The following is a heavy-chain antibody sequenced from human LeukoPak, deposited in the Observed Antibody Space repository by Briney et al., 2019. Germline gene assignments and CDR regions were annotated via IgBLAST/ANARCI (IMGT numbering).Heavy chain of an antibody. V-gene: IGHV3-30*15. CDR3: ARDQGDYVIDH. D-gene: IGHD4-17*01. J-gene: IGHJ4*02. Sequence: DSVKGRFTVSRDSSKNILYLQMSSLRPEDTAVYYCARDQGDYVIDHWGQGALVIVS.